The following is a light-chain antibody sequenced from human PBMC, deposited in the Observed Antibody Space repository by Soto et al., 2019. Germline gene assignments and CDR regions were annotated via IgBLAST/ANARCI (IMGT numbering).Light chain of an antibody. V-gene: IGKV1-39*01. J-gene: IGKJ2*01. CDR1: QRISTY. CDR2: AAS. Sequence: DIQMTQSPSSLSASVGDRVTITCRASQRISTYLNWYQQKPGKAPKLLIYAASRLQTGVPSRFSGSGSETDFNFTISSRQPEDFAIYDGQQSYSCPLYAFGQGTKLEIK. CDR3: QQSYSCPLYA.